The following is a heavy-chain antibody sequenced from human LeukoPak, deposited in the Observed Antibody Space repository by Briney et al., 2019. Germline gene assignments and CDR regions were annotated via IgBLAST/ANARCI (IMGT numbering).Heavy chain of an antibody. CDR3: ARERSYYYYYMDV. CDR2: ISGSGGST. CDR1: GFIFSSYA. J-gene: IGHJ6*03. D-gene: IGHD3-10*01. Sequence: GGSLRLSCAASGFIFSSYAMSWVRQAPGKGLEWVSTISGSGGSTYYADSVQGRFTISRDNSKNTVYLQMKSLRAEDTAVYFCARERSYYYYYMDVWGKGTTVTVSS. V-gene: IGHV3-23*01.